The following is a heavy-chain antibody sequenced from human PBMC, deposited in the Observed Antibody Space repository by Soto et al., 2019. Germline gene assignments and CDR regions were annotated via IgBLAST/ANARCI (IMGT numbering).Heavy chain of an antibody. CDR1: GFTFSSYW. J-gene: IGHJ3*02. V-gene: IGHV3-7*01. Sequence: GGSLRLSCEAYGFTFSSYWMGWVRQAPGKGLEWVANINRDGSERYYVDSVKGRFTISRDNAKNSVYLQMNSLRAEDSAVYYCAKNVPRITMIVVAPLGAFDIWGQGTMVTVSS. CDR3: AKNVPRITMIVVAPLGAFDI. CDR2: INRDGSER. D-gene: IGHD3-22*01.